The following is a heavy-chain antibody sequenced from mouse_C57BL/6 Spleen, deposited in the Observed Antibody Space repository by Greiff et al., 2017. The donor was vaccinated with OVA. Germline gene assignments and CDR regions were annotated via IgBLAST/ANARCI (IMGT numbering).Heavy chain of an antibody. V-gene: IGHV5-17*01. D-gene: IGHD1-1*01. CDR1: GFTFSDYG. CDR2: ISSGSSTI. CDR3: ARPLYYGSSYFDY. J-gene: IGHJ2*01. Sequence: EVQVVESGGGLVKPGGSLQLSCAASGFTFSDYGMHWVRQAPEKGLEWVAYISSGSSTIYYADTVKGRFTISRDNAKNTLFLQMTSLRSEDTAMYYCARPLYYGSSYFDYWGQGTTLTVAS.